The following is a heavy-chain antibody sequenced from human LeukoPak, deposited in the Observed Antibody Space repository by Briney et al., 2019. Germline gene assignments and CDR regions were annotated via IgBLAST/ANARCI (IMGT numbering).Heavy chain of an antibody. CDR2: IYDTGST. V-gene: IGHV4-59*01. CDR1: GGSIDSYY. J-gene: IGHJ4*02. D-gene: IGHD2-2*01. CDR3: ARVYQSAEYYFDY. Sequence: PSETLSLTCTVSGGSIDSYYWSWIRQPPGKGLEWIGYIYDTGSTEYHPSLKSRVTISLDTSKNQFSLKLTSVTAADTAVYYCARVYQSAEYYFDYWGQGNLVSVSS.